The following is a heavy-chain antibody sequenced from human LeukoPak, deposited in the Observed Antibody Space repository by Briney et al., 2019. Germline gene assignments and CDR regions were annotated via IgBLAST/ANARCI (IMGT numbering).Heavy chain of an antibody. D-gene: IGHD5-24*01. J-gene: IGHJ4*02. CDR2: IYYSGST. V-gene: IGHV4-39*07. CDR1: GGSISSSSYY. Sequence: PSETLSLTCTVSGGSISSSSYYWGWIRQPPGKGLEWIGSIYYSGSTYYNPSLKSRVTISVDTSKNQFSLKLSSVTAADTAVYYCAREVATIHLFDYWGQGTLVTVSS. CDR3: AREVATIHLFDY.